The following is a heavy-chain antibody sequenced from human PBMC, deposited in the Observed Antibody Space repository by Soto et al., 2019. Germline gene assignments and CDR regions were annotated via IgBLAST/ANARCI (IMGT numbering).Heavy chain of an antibody. CDR3: AKFNVVAGFLDALDI. J-gene: IGHJ3*02. D-gene: IGHD6-19*01. CDR2: ITWNSDTV. CDR1: GFKFDDYA. Sequence: GGSLRLSCSASGFKFDDYAMHWVRQVPGKGLEWVSGITWNSDTVAYVDSVKGRFTTSRDNVKKSLYLQMNSLRVDDTALYYCAKFNVVAGFLDALDIWGRGTMVTVSS. V-gene: IGHV3-9*01.